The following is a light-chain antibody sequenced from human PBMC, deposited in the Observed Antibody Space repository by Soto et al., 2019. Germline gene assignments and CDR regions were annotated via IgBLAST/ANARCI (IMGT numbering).Light chain of an antibody. Sequence: QPVLTQSPSASASLGASVKLTCTLSSGHSTYAIAWHQQQPEKGPRYLMKVNSDGSHNKGDGIPDRFSGSSSGAERYLTISSLQSEDEADCYCQTWGTGIQVFGTGTKVTVL. V-gene: IGLV4-69*01. CDR2: VNSDGSH. J-gene: IGLJ1*01. CDR3: QTWGTGIQV. CDR1: SGHSTYA.